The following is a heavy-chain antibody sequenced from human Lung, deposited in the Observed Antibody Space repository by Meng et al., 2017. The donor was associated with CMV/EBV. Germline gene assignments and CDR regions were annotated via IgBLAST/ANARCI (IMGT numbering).Heavy chain of an antibody. V-gene: IGHV3-7*01. CDR1: GFTFSSYW. Sequence: GGSLRLSCAASGFTFSSYWMAWVRQAPGQGLEWVANMKYDGSEKYYVDSVKGRFSISRDNGKNSLYLQMNSLRVEDTALYYCARDLHGDLNYWGQGTLVTVSS. CDR3: ARDLHGDLNY. D-gene: IGHD2-8*01. J-gene: IGHJ4*02. CDR2: MKYDGSEK.